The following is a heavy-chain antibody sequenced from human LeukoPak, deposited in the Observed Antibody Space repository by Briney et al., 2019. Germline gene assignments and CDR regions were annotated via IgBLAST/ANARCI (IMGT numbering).Heavy chain of an antibody. J-gene: IGHJ4*02. D-gene: IGHD5-24*01. CDR3: ARVDGSVDY. Sequence: ASVKVSCKASGYTFTNYDINWVRQATGQGLEWMGWMNPKSGYTGNAQKFQGRVTITRDTSINTAYMELRSLISDDTAVYYCARVDGSVDYWGQGTLVTVSS. V-gene: IGHV1-8*03. CDR2: MNPKSGYT. CDR1: GYTFTNYD.